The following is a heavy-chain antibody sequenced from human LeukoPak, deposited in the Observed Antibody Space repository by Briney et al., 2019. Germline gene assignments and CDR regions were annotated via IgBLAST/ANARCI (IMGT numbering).Heavy chain of an antibody. D-gene: IGHD6-6*01. J-gene: IGHJ6*02. CDR2: ISSSSSTI. Sequence: GGSLRLSCAASGFTFSSYSMNWVRQAPGKGLEWVSYISSSSSTIYYADSVKGRFTISRDNAKNSLYLQMNSLRAEDTAVYYCARVRSSSSAYYYYYYGMDVWGQGTTVTVSS. CDR3: ARVRSSSSAYYYYYYGMDV. CDR1: GFTFSSYS. V-gene: IGHV3-48*04.